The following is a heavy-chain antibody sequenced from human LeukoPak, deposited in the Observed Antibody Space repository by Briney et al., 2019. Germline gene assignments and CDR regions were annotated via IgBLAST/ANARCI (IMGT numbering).Heavy chain of an antibody. J-gene: IGHJ6*03. CDR2: INPKSGGT. D-gene: IGHD3-10*01. CDR3: ARVFFNYYGSGMGHYYMDV. V-gene: IGHV1-2*02. Sequence: ASVKVSCKASGYTFSGYYMHWVRQAPGQGLEWMGWINPKSGGTNEAQKFHDRVTMTRDTSIRTAYMEVSRLRSDDTAVYYCARVFFNYYGSGMGHYYMDVWGKGTTVTISS. CDR1: GYTFSGYY.